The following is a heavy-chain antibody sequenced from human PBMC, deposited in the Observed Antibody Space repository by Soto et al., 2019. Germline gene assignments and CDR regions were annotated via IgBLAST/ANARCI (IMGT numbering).Heavy chain of an antibody. J-gene: IGHJ5*02. CDR2: VFHMGGT. Sequence: ETLSLSCTVSGACINSDYWSWIRQSPGKGLEWIGYVFHMGGTDYNPSLKSRVTISIDKSKKHFSLKLTSVTAADTAVYFCARFTYKSSFNWLDPWGRGTQVTVSS. CDR3: ARFTYKSSFNWLDP. CDR1: GACINSDY. V-gene: IGHV4-59*01. D-gene: IGHD2-15*01.